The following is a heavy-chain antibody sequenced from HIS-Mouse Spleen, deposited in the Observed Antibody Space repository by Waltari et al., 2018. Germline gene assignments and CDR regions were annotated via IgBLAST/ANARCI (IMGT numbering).Heavy chain of an antibody. V-gene: IGHV4-39*07. CDR2: IYSSGST. Sequence: QLQLQESGPGLVKPAETLSLTCTVSGGSIGSSSYHWGWLRQPPGKGLEWVGSIYSSGSTYYNPSLKSRVTISVDTSKNQFSLKLSSVTAADTAVYYCAREIPYSSSWYDWYFDLWGRGTLVTVSS. J-gene: IGHJ2*01. CDR1: GGSIGSSSYH. D-gene: IGHD6-13*01. CDR3: AREIPYSSSWYDWYFDL.